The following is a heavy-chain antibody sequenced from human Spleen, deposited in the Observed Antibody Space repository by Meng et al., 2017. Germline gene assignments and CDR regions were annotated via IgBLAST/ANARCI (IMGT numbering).Heavy chain of an antibody. V-gene: IGHV3-20*04. Sequence: VQLVESGGGVVQPGRSLRLSCAASGFTFDGYGMTWVRQAPGKGLVWVSRMNENGNVKDHAGSVRGRFTISRDSARNTLYLQMNSLRAEDTAVYYCVRDFGGYSDFWGQGTLVTVSS. D-gene: IGHD3-22*01. CDR2: MNENGNVK. CDR3: VRDFGGYSDF. CDR1: GFTFDGYG. J-gene: IGHJ4*02.